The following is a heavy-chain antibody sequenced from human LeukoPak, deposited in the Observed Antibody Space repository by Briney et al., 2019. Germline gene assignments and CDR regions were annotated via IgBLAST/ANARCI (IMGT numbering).Heavy chain of an antibody. CDR1: GGTFISYA. J-gene: IGHJ4*02. V-gene: IGHV1-69*06. Sequence: SVTVCFTASGGTFISYAISWVRQAPGQGMGWMGGIITIFGTANYEQKFQGRVTITADKSTSTAYMELSSLRSEDTAVYYCAHQRRGVAVAPPGTFDYWGQGTLVTVSS. CDR2: IITIFGTA. D-gene: IGHD6-19*01. CDR3: AHQRRGVAVAPPGTFDY.